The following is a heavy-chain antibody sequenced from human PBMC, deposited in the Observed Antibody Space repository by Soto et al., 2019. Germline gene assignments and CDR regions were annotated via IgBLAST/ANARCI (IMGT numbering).Heavy chain of an antibody. Sequence: QITLKESGPTLVKPTQTLTLTCTFSGFSLSTSGVGVGWIRQPPGKALEWLALIYWDDDKRYSPSLTSRLTITKDTSKNQVVLTMTNMDPVDTATYYCAHVLVVVANYGMDVWGQRTTVTVSS. CDR2: IYWDDDK. CDR1: GFSLSTSGVG. V-gene: IGHV2-5*02. J-gene: IGHJ6*02. D-gene: IGHD2-15*01. CDR3: AHVLVVVANYGMDV.